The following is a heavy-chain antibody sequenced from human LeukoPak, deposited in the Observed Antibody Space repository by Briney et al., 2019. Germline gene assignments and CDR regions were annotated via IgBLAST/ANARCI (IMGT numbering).Heavy chain of an antibody. V-gene: IGHV4-39*01. CDR3: ARRFEYAMDV. J-gene: IGHJ6*02. Sequence: PSETLSLTCTVSGGSISSSTSYWGWIRQPPEKGREWIGTIYYSGSTFYNPALKSRRSISIDTSKNQFSLKLSSVIDADTAVYYCARRFEYAMDVWGQGTTVTVSS. CDR2: IYYSGST. D-gene: IGHD3-16*01. CDR1: GGSISSSTSY.